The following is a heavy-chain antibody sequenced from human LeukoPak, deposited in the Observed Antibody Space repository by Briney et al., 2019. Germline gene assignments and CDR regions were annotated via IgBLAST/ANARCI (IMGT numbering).Heavy chain of an antibody. V-gene: IGHV1-2*02. J-gene: IGHJ4*02. CDR3: ASCYYDSSGYYYFDY. Sequence: EASVTVSFKASGYTFSDHYMHWVRQAPGQGLEWMGWIKPSSGATNYAQKFRGRVTMTRDTSNRIAYMELSRLRSDDTALYYCASCYYDSSGYYYFDYWGQGTLVTVSS. CDR2: IKPSSGAT. D-gene: IGHD3-22*01. CDR1: GYTFSDHY.